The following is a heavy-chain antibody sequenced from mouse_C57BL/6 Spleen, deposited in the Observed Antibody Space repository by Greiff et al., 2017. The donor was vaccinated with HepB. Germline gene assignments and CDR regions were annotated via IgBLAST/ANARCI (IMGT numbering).Heavy chain of an antibody. D-gene: IGHD2-5*01. Sequence: VQLQQSGAELVKPGASVKLSCKASGYTFTSYWMQWVKQRPGQGLEWIGEIDPSDSYTNYNQKFKGKATLTVDTSSSTAYMQLSSLTSEDSAVYYCASLYSNYVGNAMDYWGQGTSVTVSS. CDR1: GYTFTSYW. CDR3: ASLYSNYVGNAMDY. J-gene: IGHJ4*01. V-gene: IGHV1-50*01. CDR2: IDPSDSYT.